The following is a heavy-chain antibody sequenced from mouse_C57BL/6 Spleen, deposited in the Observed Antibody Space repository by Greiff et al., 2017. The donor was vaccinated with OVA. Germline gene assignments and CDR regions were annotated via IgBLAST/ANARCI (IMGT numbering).Heavy chain of an antibody. CDR3: ARYSNWGYFDV. CDR1: GYTFTSYW. Sequence: VQLQQPGAELVKPGASVKLSCKASGYTFTSYWMHWVKQRPGQGLEWIGMIHPNSGSTNYNETFKSKATLTVDKSSSTAYMQLSSLTSEDSAVYCCARYSNWGYFDVWGTGTTVTVSS. V-gene: IGHV1-64*01. D-gene: IGHD2-5*01. CDR2: IHPNSGST. J-gene: IGHJ1*03.